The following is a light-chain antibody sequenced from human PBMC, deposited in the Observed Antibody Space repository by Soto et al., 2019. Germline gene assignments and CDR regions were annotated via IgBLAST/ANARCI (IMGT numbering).Light chain of an antibody. CDR3: QQYYSFPVT. Sequence: VIWMTQSPSLLSASTGDRVTISCRMSPGISSYLAWYQQKPGKAPELLIYAASTLQSGVPSRFSGSGSGTDFTLTISCLQSEDFATYYCQQYYSFPVTFGGGTKVEIK. V-gene: IGKV1D-8*03. CDR1: PGISSY. CDR2: AAS. J-gene: IGKJ4*01.